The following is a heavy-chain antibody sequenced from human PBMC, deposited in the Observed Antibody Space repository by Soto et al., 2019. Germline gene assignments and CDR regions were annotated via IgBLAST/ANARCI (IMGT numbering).Heavy chain of an antibody. CDR2: ISAYNGNT. CDR3: ARAENLWGHSSSWYGAFDI. CDR1: GYTFTSYG. V-gene: IGHV1-18*04. D-gene: IGHD6-13*01. Sequence: QVQLVQSGAEVKKPGASVKVSCKASGYTFTSYGISWVRQAPGQGLEWMGWISAYNGNTNYAQKLQGRVTMTTDTSTSTAYMELRSLRSDDTAVYYCARAENLWGHSSSWYGAFDIWGQGTMVTVSS. J-gene: IGHJ3*02.